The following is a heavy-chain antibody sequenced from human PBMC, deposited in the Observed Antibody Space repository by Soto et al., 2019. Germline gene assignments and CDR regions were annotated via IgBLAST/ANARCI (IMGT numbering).Heavy chain of an antibody. V-gene: IGHV3-53*04. CDR2: IHSGNSA. CDR3: ARDPGYCSGGICYRYMDV. CDR1: GLIVNNNY. Sequence: EMQLVESGGGLVNPGGSLRLSCAASGLIVNNNYMNWVRQAPGKGLEWVSVIHSGNSASYADSVMGRFTISRHNSQNMVYLQMNSLRAEDTAVYYCARDPGYCSGGICYRYMDVWGKGTTVTVSS. J-gene: IGHJ6*03. D-gene: IGHD2-15*01.